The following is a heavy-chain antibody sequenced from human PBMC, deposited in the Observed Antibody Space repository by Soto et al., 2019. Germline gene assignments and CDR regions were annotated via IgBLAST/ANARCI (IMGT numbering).Heavy chain of an antibody. D-gene: IGHD2-15*01. V-gene: IGHV3-30-3*01. CDR2: ISYDGSNK. CDR3: ARDIPCSGGSCYSPSGY. Sequence: QVQLVESGGGVVQPGRSLRLSCAASGFTFSSYAMHWVRQAPGKGLEWVAVISYDGSNKYYADSVKGRFNISRDNSKNTLYLQMNSLRAEDTAVYYCARDIPCSGGSCYSPSGYWGQGTLVTVSS. CDR1: GFTFSSYA. J-gene: IGHJ4*02.